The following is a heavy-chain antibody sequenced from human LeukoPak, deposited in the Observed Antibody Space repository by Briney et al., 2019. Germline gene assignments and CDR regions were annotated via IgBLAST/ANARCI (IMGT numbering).Heavy chain of an antibody. Sequence: ASVKVSCKASGYTFLNYDFTWVRQAPGQGLEWMGWISAHNYNTKYAQRFQSRVTMTADTSTTTAYMELRSLRSDDTAVYYCARVADYGSGSHLFDYWGQGTLVAVSS. J-gene: IGHJ4*02. D-gene: IGHD3-10*01. CDR1: GYTFLNYD. CDR3: ARVADYGSGSHLFDY. V-gene: IGHV1-18*01. CDR2: ISAHNYNT.